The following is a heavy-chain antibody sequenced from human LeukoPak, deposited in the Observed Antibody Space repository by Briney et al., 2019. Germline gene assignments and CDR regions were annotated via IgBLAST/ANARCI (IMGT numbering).Heavy chain of an antibody. V-gene: IGHV5-51*01. J-gene: IGHJ4*02. D-gene: IGHD2-15*01. Sequence: GESLKISCKGSGYSFTNYWIGWVRQMPGRGLEWMGIIYPDDSDTRYSPSFQGQVTISADKSISTAYLQWSSLKASDTAMYYCARHQEGYCTGGNCYSGGDYWGQGTLVTVSS. CDR2: IYPDDSDT. CDR3: ARHQEGYCTGGNCYSGGDY. CDR1: GYSFTNYW.